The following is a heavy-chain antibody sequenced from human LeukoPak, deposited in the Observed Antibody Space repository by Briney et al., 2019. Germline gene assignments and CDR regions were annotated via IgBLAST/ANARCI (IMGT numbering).Heavy chain of an antibody. CDR1: GYTFTGYY. Sequence: ASVKVSCKASGYTFTGYYMHWVRQAPGKGLEWMGGFDPEDGETIYAQKFQGRVTMTEDTSTDTAYMELSSLRSEDTAVYYCATGRYFARGEDYYYYGMDVWGQGTTVTVSS. D-gene: IGHD3-9*01. J-gene: IGHJ6*02. CDR3: ATGRYFARGEDYYYYGMDV. V-gene: IGHV1-24*01. CDR2: FDPEDGET.